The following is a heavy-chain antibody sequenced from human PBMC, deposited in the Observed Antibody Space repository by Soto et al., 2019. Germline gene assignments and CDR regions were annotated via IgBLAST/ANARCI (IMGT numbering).Heavy chain of an antibody. CDR1: GFTFSSYG. V-gene: IGHV3-30*03. CDR3: ARATAAQHYYYYYMDV. J-gene: IGHJ6*03. CDR2: ISYDGSNK. D-gene: IGHD6-13*01. Sequence: GGSLRLSCAASGFTFSSYGMHWVRQAPGKGLEWVAVISYDGSNKYYADSVKGRFTISRHNSKNTLYLQMNSLRAEDTAVYYCARATAAQHYYYYYMDVWGKGTTVTVSS.